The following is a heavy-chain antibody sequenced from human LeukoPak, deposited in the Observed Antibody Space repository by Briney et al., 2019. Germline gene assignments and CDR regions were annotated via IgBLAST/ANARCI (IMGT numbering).Heavy chain of an antibody. D-gene: IGHD6-6*01. J-gene: IGHJ5*02. CDR2: IIPIFGTA. Sequence: ASVKVSCKASGYTFTDYNMHWVRQAPGQGLEWMGGIIPIFGTANYAQKFQGRVTITTDESTSTAYMELSSLRSEDTAVYYCARAGAARVLRDWFDPWGQGTLVTVSS. CDR1: GYTFTDYN. V-gene: IGHV1-69*05. CDR3: ARAGAARVLRDWFDP.